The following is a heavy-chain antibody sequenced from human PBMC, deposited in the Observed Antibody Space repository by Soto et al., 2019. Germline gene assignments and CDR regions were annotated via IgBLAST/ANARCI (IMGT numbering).Heavy chain of an antibody. D-gene: IGHD6-13*01. CDR2: ISTSGSTI. J-gene: IGHJ4*02. V-gene: IGHV3-48*03. CDR3: ARELAAAGSFDY. CDR1: GFTFSRYE. Sequence: PGGSLRLSCAASGFTFSRYEMNWVRQAPGKGLEWISYISTSGSTIYYADSVKGRFTISRDNAKNSLYLQMNSLRAEDTAVYHCARELAAAGSFDYWGQGTLVTVSS.